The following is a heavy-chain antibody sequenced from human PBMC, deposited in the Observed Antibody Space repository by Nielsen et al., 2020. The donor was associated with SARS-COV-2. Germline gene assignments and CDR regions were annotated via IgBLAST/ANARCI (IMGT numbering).Heavy chain of an antibody. CDR2: IIPIFGTA. D-gene: IGHD3-16*02. V-gene: IGHV1-69*01. Sequence: WVRQAPGQGLEWMGGIIPIFGTANYAQKFQGRVTITADESTSTAYMELSRLRSDDTAVYYCAREGRRFGGVIVSHLDYWGQGTLVTVSS. CDR3: AREGRRFGGVIVSHLDY. J-gene: IGHJ4*02.